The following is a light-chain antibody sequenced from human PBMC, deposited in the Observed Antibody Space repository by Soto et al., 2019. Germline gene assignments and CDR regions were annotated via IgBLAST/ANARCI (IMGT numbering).Light chain of an antibody. Sequence: EIVMTQSPATLSVSPGGTATLSCRASQSVGDHLAWYQQKPGQAPRLLIYDASTRATDVPARFSGSGSGTKFTLTISSLQSEDFAVYYCQQYHNWPPLTFGGGTKVEI. CDR3: QQYHNWPPLT. V-gene: IGKV3-15*01. CDR2: DAS. CDR1: QSVGDH. J-gene: IGKJ4*01.